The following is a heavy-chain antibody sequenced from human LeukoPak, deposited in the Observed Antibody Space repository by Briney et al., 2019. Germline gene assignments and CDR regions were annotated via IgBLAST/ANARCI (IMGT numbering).Heavy chain of an antibody. CDR3: ARGHSEDIVVVVAATSLDY. CDR2: IWYDGSNK. J-gene: IGHJ4*02. V-gene: IGHV3-33*01. Sequence: GGSLRLSCAASGFTFSSYGMHWVRQAPGKGLEWVAVIWYDGSNKYYADSVKGRFTISRDNSKNTLYLQMNSLRAEDTAVYYCARGHSEDIVVVVAATSLDYWGQGTLVTVSS. CDR1: GFTFSSYG. D-gene: IGHD2-15*01.